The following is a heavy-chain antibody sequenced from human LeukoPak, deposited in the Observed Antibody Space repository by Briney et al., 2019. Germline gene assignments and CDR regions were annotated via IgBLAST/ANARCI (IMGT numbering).Heavy chain of an antibody. Sequence: GGSLRLSCAASGFTFSSYDMHWVRQAPGKGLEWVAVIWYDGSNKYYADSVKGRFTISRDNSKNTLYLQMNSLRAEDTAVYFCAKEIYYDSSAFFDYWGQGTLVTVSS. CDR3: AKEIYYDSSAFFDY. CDR1: GFTFSSYD. D-gene: IGHD3-22*01. J-gene: IGHJ4*02. V-gene: IGHV3-33*06. CDR2: IWYDGSNK.